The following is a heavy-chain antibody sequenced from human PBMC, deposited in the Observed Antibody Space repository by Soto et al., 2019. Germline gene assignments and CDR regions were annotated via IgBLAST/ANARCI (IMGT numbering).Heavy chain of an antibody. D-gene: IGHD3-9*01. J-gene: IGHJ4*02. V-gene: IGHV3-23*01. CDR3: SKDHGHSFDYYHFDY. CDR1: GFTFSHYA. Sequence: LRLSCAASGFTFSHYAMSWVRQAPGKGLEWVSAITGSGGTTYYADSVKGRFTISRDSSKNTLYLQMNSLRAEDTAVYYCSKDHGHSFDYYHFDYWGQGTLVTVSS. CDR2: ITGSGGTT.